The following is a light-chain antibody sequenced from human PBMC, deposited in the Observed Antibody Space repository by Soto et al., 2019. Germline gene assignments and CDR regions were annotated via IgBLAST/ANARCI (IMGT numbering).Light chain of an antibody. V-gene: IGKV1-17*01. CDR2: AAF. Sequence: DIQMTQSPSSLSASVGDRVTIACRASQGIRNDLDWYQQKPGKAPKRLIYAAFSLQSGVPSRFSGSGSGTEFTLTISSLQPEDFATYYCQQSYSTPITFGQGTRLEIK. CDR3: QQSYSTPIT. J-gene: IGKJ5*01. CDR1: QGIRND.